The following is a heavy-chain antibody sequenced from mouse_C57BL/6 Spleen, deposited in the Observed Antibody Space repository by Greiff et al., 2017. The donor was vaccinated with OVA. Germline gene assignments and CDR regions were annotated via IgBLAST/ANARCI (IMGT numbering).Heavy chain of an antibody. V-gene: IGHV1-67*01. CDR2: ISTYYGDA. CDR3: ARGAQATGRFAY. Sequence: QVQLKQSGPELVRPGVSVKISCKGSGYTFTDYAMHWVKQSHAKSLEWIGVISTYYGDASYNQKFKDKATMTVDKSSSTAYMELARLTSEDSAVDDCARGAQATGRFAYWGQGTLVTVSA. J-gene: IGHJ3*01. D-gene: IGHD3-2*02. CDR1: GYTFTDYA.